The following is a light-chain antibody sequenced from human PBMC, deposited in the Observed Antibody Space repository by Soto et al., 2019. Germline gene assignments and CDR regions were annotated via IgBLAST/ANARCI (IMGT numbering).Light chain of an antibody. CDR2: DVS. CDR3: CSYAGSNTFLV. V-gene: IGLV2-11*01. CDR1: SSDVGGYNY. Sequence: QSGLTQPRSVSGSPGQSVTISCTGTSSDVGGYNYVSWYQQHPGKAPKLMIYDVSKRPSGVPDRFSGSKSGNTASLTISGLLADDDADYYYCSYAGSNTFLVFGGGTKVTVL. J-gene: IGLJ2*01.